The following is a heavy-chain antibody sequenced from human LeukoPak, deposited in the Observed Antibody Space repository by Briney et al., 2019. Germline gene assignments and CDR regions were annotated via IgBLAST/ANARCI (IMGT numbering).Heavy chain of an antibody. CDR3: AIDRIFGSTSSLAAFDI. CDR2: INNSGST. D-gene: IGHD1-26*01. CDR1: GGSFSGYY. J-gene: IGHJ3*02. Sequence: SETLSLNCAVYGGSFSGYYWSWIRKPQGKGLEWIGEINNSGSTNYNPSLKSRVTISVDTSKNQFSLKLSSVTAADTAVYYFAIDRIFGSTSSLAAFDIWGQGTMVTVSS. V-gene: IGHV4-34*01.